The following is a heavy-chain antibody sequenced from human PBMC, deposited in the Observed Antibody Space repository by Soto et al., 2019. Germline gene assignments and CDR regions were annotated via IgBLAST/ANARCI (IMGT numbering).Heavy chain of an antibody. CDR3: ARYSYGQGFQA. CDR1: GDIFTNFD. Sequence: QVQLVQPGAEVRKPGASVKVSCKASGDIFTNFDFNWVRQATGQGLEWIGWMRANSGDTGHDQKFQGRVGMTRDTSMSTAYMELSSLRAEDTVVYYCARYSYGQGFQAWGQGTLVFVSS. CDR2: MRANSGDT. J-gene: IGHJ5*02. D-gene: IGHD5-18*01. V-gene: IGHV1-8*01.